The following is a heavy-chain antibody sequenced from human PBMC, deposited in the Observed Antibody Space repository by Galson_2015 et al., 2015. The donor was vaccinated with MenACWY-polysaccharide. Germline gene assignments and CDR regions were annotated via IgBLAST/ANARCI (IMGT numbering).Heavy chain of an antibody. CDR1: GASISNYY. Sequence: ETLSLTCTVSGASISNYYWCWIRPPAGKGLEWIGRVYASRSTNSNPSLKSRLTMSVDTSKNQFSLRLSSVTTADTAVYYCARIGGMHKVNYYNFGWFDSWGHGTLVTVSS. D-gene: IGHD3-22*01. V-gene: IGHV4-4*07. CDR3: ARIGGMHKVNYYNFGWFDS. J-gene: IGHJ5*01. CDR2: VYASRST.